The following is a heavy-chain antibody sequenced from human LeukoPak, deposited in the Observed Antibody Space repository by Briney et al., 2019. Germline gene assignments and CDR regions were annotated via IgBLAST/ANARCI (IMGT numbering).Heavy chain of an antibody. D-gene: IGHD3-22*01. CDR2: ISGSGGST. V-gene: IGHV3-23*01. CDR3: AKGAVVGVITPLYFDY. J-gene: IGHJ4*02. Sequence: PGGSLRLSCAASGFTFSSYGMSWVRQAPGKGLEWVSVISGSGGSTYYADSVKGRFTISRDNSKNTLYLQMDRLRAEGTAVYYCAKGAVVGVITPLYFDYWGQGTLVTVSS. CDR1: GFTFSSYG.